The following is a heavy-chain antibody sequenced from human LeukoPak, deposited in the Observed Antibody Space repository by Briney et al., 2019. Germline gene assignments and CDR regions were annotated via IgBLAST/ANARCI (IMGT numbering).Heavy chain of an antibody. CDR3: ARGTYYDSSGYRGRDY. J-gene: IGHJ4*02. D-gene: IGHD3-22*01. Sequence: GRSLRLSCAASGFTFSSYGMHWVRQAPGKGLEWVSVIYSGGSTYYADSVKGRFTISRDNSKNTLYLQMNSLRAEDTAVYYCARGTYYDSSGYRGRDYWGQGTLVTVSS. CDR2: IYSGGST. CDR1: GFTFSSYG. V-gene: IGHV3-53*01.